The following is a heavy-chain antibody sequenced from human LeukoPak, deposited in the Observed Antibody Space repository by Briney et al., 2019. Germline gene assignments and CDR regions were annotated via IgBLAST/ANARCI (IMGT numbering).Heavy chain of an antibody. Sequence: SETLSLTCTVSGGSISSYYWSWIRQPPGKGLEWIGYIYYSGGTNYNPSLKSRVTISVDTSKNQFSLKLSSVTAADTAVYYCARQTDVSWFDPWGQGTLVTVSS. J-gene: IGHJ5*02. V-gene: IGHV4-59*08. D-gene: IGHD2-21*02. CDR1: GGSISSYY. CDR3: ARQTDVSWFDP. CDR2: IYYSGGT.